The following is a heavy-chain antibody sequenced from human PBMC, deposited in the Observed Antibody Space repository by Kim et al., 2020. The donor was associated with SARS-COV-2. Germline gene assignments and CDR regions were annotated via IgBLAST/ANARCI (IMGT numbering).Heavy chain of an antibody. Sequence: SETLSLTCTVSGGSISSSSYYWGWIRQPPGKGLEWTGSIYYSGSTYYSPSLKSRVTISVDTSKNQFSLKLTSVTAADTAVYYCARFGTVVTPDYWGQGTL. D-gene: IGHD2-21*02. J-gene: IGHJ4*02. V-gene: IGHV4-39*01. CDR1: GGSISSSSYY. CDR2: IYYSGST. CDR3: ARFGTVVTPDY.